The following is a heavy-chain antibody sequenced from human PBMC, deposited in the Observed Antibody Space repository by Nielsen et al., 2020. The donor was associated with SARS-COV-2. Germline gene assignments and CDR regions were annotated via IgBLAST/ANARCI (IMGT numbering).Heavy chain of an antibody. J-gene: IGHJ3*02. V-gene: IGHV1-3*01. CDR3: ARDIPSGGAEVVDLGI. D-gene: IGHD1-26*01. CDR1: GYTFTSYA. CDR2: INAGNGNT. Sequence: ASVKVSCKASGYTFTSYAMHWVRQAPGQRLEWMGWINAGNGNTKYSQKFQGRVTITRDTSASTAYMELSSLRSEDTAVYYCARDIPSGGAEVVDLGIWGQGTMVTVPS.